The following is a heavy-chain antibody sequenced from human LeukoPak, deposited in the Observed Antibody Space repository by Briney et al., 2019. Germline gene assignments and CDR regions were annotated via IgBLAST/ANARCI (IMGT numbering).Heavy chain of an antibody. Sequence: PGGSLRLSCAASGFTVSSYWMHWVRQAPGKGLVWVSRINSDGSSTSYADSVKGRFTISRDNAKNTLYLQMNSLRAEDTAVYYCARDSMVRGVIRQYYYGMDVWGKGTTVTVSS. J-gene: IGHJ6*04. D-gene: IGHD3-10*01. CDR3: ARDSMVRGVIRQYYYGMDV. CDR1: GFTVSSYW. V-gene: IGHV3-74*01. CDR2: INSDGSST.